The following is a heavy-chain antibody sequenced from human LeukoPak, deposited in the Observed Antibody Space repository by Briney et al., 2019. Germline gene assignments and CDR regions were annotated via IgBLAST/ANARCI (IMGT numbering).Heavy chain of an antibody. Sequence: SETLSLTCAVYGGSFSGYYWSWIRQPPGKGLEWIGEINHSGSTNYNPSLKSRVTISVDTSKNQFSLKLNSVTAADTAVYYCARGYCSSTSCYLYGMDVWGQGTTVTVSS. CDR3: ARGYCSSTSCYLYGMDV. J-gene: IGHJ6*02. CDR1: GGSFSGYY. V-gene: IGHV4-34*01. CDR2: INHSGST. D-gene: IGHD2-2*01.